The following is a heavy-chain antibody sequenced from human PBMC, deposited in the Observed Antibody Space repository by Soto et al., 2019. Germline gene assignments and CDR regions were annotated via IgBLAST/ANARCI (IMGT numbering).Heavy chain of an antibody. D-gene: IGHD3-10*01. J-gene: IGHJ4*02. CDR2: IYYSGST. CDR3: ARVREFYYFDY. Sequence: SETLSLTCTVSGGSISSNNYYWGWIRQPPGKGLEWIGSIYYSGSTNYNPSLKSRVTISVDTSKNQFSLKLSSVTAADTAVYYCARVREFYYFDYWGQGTLVTVSS. V-gene: IGHV4-39*07. CDR1: GGSISSNNYY.